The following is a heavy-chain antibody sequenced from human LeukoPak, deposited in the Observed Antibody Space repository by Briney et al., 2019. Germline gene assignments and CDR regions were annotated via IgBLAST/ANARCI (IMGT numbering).Heavy chain of an antibody. CDR1: GFTFSSYS. CDR3: ARDSHYDILTGNWFDP. J-gene: IGHJ5*02. V-gene: IGHV3-21*04. D-gene: IGHD3-9*01. Sequence: KAGGSLRLSCAASGFTFSSYSMNWVRQAPGKGLEWVSSISSSSSYIYYADSVKGRFTISRDNAKNSLYLQMNSLRAEDTALYYCARDSHYDILTGNWFDPWGQGTLVTVSS. CDR2: ISSSSSYI.